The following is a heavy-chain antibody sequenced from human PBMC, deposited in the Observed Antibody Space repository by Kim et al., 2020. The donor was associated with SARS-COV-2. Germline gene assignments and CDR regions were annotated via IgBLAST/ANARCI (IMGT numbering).Heavy chain of an antibody. CDR2: IDPSDSYT. V-gene: IGHV5-10-1*01. CDR3: ARHADSSGYYGARFDP. Sequence: GESLKISCKGSGYSFTSYWISWVRQMPGKGLEWMGRIDPSDSYTNYSPSFQGHVTISADKSISTAYLQWSSLKASDTAMYYCARHADSSGYYGARFDPWGQGTLVTVSS. J-gene: IGHJ5*02. CDR1: GYSFTSYW. D-gene: IGHD3-22*01.